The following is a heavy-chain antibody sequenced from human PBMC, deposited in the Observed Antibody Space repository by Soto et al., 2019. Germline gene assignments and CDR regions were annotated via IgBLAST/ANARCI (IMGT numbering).Heavy chain of an antibody. CDR2: IYYSGST. Sequence: QVQLQESGPGLVKPSETLSLTCTVSGGSISPYYWSWIRQPPGKGLESIGPIYYSGSTNYNPPLTSRVTISVDTAPSTCSLMLTSVTAADTAVDYCATPRSSGHAGECDYWGQGPLVTVSS. J-gene: IGHJ4*02. CDR1: GGSISPYY. D-gene: IGHD6-19*01. CDR3: ATPRSSGHAGECDY. V-gene: IGHV4-59*01.